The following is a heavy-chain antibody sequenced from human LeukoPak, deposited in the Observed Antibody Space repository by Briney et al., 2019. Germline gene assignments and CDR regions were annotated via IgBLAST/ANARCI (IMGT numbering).Heavy chain of an antibody. Sequence: PSETLSLTCTVSGGSISSYYWSWIRQPPGKGLEWIGYIYYSGSTNYNPSLKRRVTISVDTSKNQFSLKLSSVTAADTAVYYCARDKQWRGGYFDYWGQGTLVTVSS. D-gene: IGHD6-19*01. CDR2: IYYSGST. V-gene: IGHV4-59*01. CDR1: GGSISSYY. CDR3: ARDKQWRGGYFDY. J-gene: IGHJ4*02.